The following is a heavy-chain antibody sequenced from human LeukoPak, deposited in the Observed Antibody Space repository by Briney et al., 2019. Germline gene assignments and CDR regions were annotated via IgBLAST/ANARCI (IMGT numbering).Heavy chain of an antibody. CDR3: AREGDDILTGYYSGNY. V-gene: IGHV4-39*01. D-gene: IGHD3-9*01. CDR2: IYYSGST. CDR1: GDSITNINYY. Sequence: SETLSLTCSVSGDSITNINYYWGWIRQPPGKGLEWIGSIYYSGSTYYNPSLKSRVTISVDTSKNQFSLKLSSVTAADTAVYYCAREGDDILTGYYSGNYWGQGTLVTVSS. J-gene: IGHJ4*02.